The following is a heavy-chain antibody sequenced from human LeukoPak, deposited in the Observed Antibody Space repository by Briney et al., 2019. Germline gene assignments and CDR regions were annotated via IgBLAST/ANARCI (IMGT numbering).Heavy chain of an antibody. CDR3: ARESFYDSSGYFAFDI. CDR1: GGSTSDYY. CDR2: IFYSGST. Sequence: PSETLSLTCTVSGGSTSDYYWSWIRQPPGKGLEWIGYIFYSGSTNYNPSLKSRLTISLDTSKNQFSLKLTSVTAADTAVYYCARESFYDSSGYFAFDIWGQGTMVTVSS. D-gene: IGHD3-22*01. J-gene: IGHJ3*02. V-gene: IGHV4-59*01.